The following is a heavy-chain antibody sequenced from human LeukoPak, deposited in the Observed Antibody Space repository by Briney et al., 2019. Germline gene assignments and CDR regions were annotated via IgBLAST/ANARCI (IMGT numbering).Heavy chain of an antibody. CDR3: ARAGHYYDSSGYLPFDY. CDR1: GGTFSSYA. CDR2: IIPIFGTA. Sequence: ASVKVSCKASGGTFSSYAISWVRQAPGQGLEWMGGIIPIFGTANYAQKFQGRVTITTDESTSTAYMELSSLRSEDTAVYYCARAGHYYDSSGYLPFDYWGQGTLVTVSS. V-gene: IGHV1-69*05. D-gene: IGHD3-22*01. J-gene: IGHJ4*02.